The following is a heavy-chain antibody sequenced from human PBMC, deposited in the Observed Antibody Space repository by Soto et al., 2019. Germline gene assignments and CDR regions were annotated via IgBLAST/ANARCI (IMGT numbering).Heavy chain of an antibody. CDR1: SAAIDNAERK. D-gene: IGHD2-8*02. J-gene: IGHJ4*02. V-gene: IGHV4-30-4*01. CDR3: ARDRPHLHEPTGRIDS. Sequence: TLSVDCTSRSAAIDNAERKWSSVRQPPGKGLEYIGYITYSGNTFYKSSLKSRIKMSVDTSKNQFSLRLTSVTAADTAVYYCARDRPHLHEPTGRIDSWGQGMLVTVS. CDR2: ITYSGNT.